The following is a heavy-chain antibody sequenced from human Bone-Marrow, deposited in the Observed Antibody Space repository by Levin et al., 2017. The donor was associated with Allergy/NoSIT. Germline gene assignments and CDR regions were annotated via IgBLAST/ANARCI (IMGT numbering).Heavy chain of an antibody. J-gene: IGHJ4*02. D-gene: IGHD3-10*01. CDR3: AKLVGPQANFDY. CDR2: INPGGGST. Sequence: GESLKISCKASGYTFTNYYINWVRQAPGQGLEWMGMINPGGGSTKYAHKFQGRVTMTRDTYTTTVYMDLSSLRSEDTAVYYCAKLVGPQANFDYWGQGTLVTVSS. CDR1: GYTFTNYY. V-gene: IGHV1-46*01.